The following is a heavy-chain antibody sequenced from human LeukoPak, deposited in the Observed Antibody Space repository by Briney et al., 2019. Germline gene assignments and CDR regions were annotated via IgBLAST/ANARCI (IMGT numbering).Heavy chain of an antibody. D-gene: IGHD4-23*01. V-gene: IGHV5-51*01. Sequence: GESLKISCKGSGYRFTSYWIGWVRQMPGKGVEWMGIIYAGDSDTTYSPSFQGQVTISADKSISTAYLQWSSLKASDTAMYYCARVGNSGGNYFDYWGQGTLVTVSS. CDR1: GYRFTSYW. J-gene: IGHJ4*02. CDR2: IYAGDSDT. CDR3: ARVGNSGGNYFDY.